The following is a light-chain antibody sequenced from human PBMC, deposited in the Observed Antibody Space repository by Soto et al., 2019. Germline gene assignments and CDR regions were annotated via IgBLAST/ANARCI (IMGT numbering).Light chain of an antibody. J-gene: IGKJ2*01. V-gene: IGKV1-5*03. CDR3: QQYSSYPYT. CDR1: ETVEGW. Sequence: DVQLTQSPSTVSAFVGDRVTITCRASETVEGWLAWYQQKPGKAPNLLISEASTLQSGVSSRFSGSGSETDFTLIVSSLQPADSATYYCQQYSSYPYTFGQGTRLEIK. CDR2: EAS.